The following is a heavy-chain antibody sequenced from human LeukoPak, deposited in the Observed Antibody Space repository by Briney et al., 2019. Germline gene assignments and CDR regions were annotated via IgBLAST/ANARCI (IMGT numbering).Heavy chain of an antibody. CDR2: IDNSGVNT. Sequence: GGSLRLSCAASGFTFSTYAFTWVRQAPGKGLEWVSSIDNSGVNTFYADSVKGRFTMSRDNSRSTLYLQMNSLRVEDTAVYYCARDFFSPRIAGDRYLDYWGQGMLVTVSS. V-gene: IGHV3-23*01. J-gene: IGHJ4*02. CDR3: ARDFFSPRIAGDRYLDY. CDR1: GFTFSTYA. D-gene: IGHD7-27*01.